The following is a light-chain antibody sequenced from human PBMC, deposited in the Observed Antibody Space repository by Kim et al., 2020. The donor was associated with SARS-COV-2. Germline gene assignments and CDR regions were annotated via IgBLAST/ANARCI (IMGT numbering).Light chain of an antibody. CDR3: QQRGN. J-gene: IGKJ5*01. CDR2: DAS. V-gene: IGKV3-11*01. Sequence: ATLSLAPGERATLSCRARKSVGTYLAWYQQKPGQVPRLLIYDASKRATGIPARFRGSGSGTDFTITIGPLDPADFAVYYCQQRGNFGQGTRLEIK. CDR1: KSVGTY.